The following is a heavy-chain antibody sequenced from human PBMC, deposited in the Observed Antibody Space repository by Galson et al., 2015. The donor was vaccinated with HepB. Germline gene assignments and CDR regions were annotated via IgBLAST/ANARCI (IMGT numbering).Heavy chain of an antibody. Sequence: SVKVSCKASGYTFTSYGISWVRQAPGQGLEWMGWISAYNGNTNYAQKLQGRVTMTTDTSTSTAYMELRSLRSDDTAVYYCASVPGIAVALGDYYYGMDVWGQGTTVTVSS. V-gene: IGHV1-18*04. CDR2: ISAYNGNT. CDR3: ASVPGIAVALGDYYYGMDV. D-gene: IGHD6-19*01. CDR1: GYTFTSYG. J-gene: IGHJ6*02.